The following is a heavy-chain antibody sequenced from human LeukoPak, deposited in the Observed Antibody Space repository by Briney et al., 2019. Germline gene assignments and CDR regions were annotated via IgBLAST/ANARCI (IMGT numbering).Heavy chain of an antibody. D-gene: IGHD6-13*01. V-gene: IGHV3-48*02. CDR2: ISSSGTTI. Sequence: SGGSLRLSCAASGFTFSSYTMNWVRQAPGKGLEWVSSISSSGTTINYADSVKGRFIISRDNAKNSLSLQMNSLGDEDTAVYYCASKRYSSTWRDAFDIWGQGTMVTVSS. J-gene: IGHJ3*02. CDR1: GFTFSSYT. CDR3: ASKRYSSTWRDAFDI.